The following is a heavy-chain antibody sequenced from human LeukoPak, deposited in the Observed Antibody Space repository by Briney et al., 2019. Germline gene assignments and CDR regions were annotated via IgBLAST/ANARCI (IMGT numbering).Heavy chain of an antibody. J-gene: IGHJ4*02. Sequence: SETLSLTCTVSGGSISSGDYYWSWIRQPPGKGLEWIGYIYYSGSTYYNPSLKSRVTISVDTSKNQFSLKLSSVTAADTAVYYCATGHSSGWYQFDYWGQGTLVTVSS. CDR2: IYYSGST. D-gene: IGHD6-19*01. V-gene: IGHV4-30-4*01. CDR3: ATGHSSGWYQFDY. CDR1: GGSISSGDYY.